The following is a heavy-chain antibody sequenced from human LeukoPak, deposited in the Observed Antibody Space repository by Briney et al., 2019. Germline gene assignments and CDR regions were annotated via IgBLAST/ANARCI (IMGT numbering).Heavy chain of an antibody. CDR3: ARSERVVTVDWFDP. V-gene: IGHV1-18*01. CDR2: ISAYNGNT. D-gene: IGHD4-23*01. J-gene: IGHJ5*02. CDR1: GYTFTSYG. Sequence: GASVKVSCKASGYTFTSYGISWVRQAPGQGLERMGWISAYNGNTNYAQKLQGRVTMTTDTSTSTAYMELRSLRSDDTAVYYCARSERVVTVDWFDPWGQGTLVTVSS.